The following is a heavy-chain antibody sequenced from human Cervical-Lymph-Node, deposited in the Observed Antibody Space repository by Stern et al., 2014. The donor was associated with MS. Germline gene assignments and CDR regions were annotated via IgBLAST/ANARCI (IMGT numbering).Heavy chain of an antibody. CDR2: IIPIFGTA. D-gene: IGHD2-15*01. CDR3: ARDGRHRDNYGLDV. J-gene: IGHJ6*02. CDR1: GGTFNVYA. V-gene: IGHV1-69*01. Sequence: QVQLVESGAEVKKPGSSVKVSCQASGGTFNVYAINWLRQAPGQGLEWMGGIIPIFGTANYAQKLQGRVTITADESTRTSSMQLSSLRSNDTAVYYCARDGRHRDNYGLDVWGQGTTVIVS.